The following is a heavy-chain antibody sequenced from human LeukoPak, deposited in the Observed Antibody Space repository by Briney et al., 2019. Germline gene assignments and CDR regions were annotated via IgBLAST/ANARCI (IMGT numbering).Heavy chain of an antibody. CDR2: ISGSGGST. J-gene: IGHJ5*02. D-gene: IGHD6-13*01. V-gene: IGHV3-23*01. CDR3: AKDRAAPATPYNWFDP. Sequence: GGSLRLSCAASGFTFNNYARRWVRQAPAKGLEWVSTISGSGGSTYYADSVKGRFTISRDNSRTTLYLQMNSLRAEDTAVYYCAKDRAAPATPYNWFDPWGQGTLVTVSS. CDR1: GFTFNNYA.